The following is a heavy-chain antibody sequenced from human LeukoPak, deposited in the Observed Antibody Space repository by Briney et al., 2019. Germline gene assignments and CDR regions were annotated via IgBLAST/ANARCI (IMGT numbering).Heavy chain of an antibody. CDR1: GGSISSGSYY. D-gene: IGHD6-19*01. J-gene: IGHJ6*03. Sequence: SETLSLTCTVSGGSISSGSYYWSWIRQPAGKGLEWIGRIYTSGSTNYNPSLKSRVTISVDTSKNQFSLKLSSVTAADTAVYYCVRVRVVAGYYYYYMDVWGKGTTVTISS. CDR2: IYTSGST. CDR3: VRVRVVAGYYYYYMDV. V-gene: IGHV4-61*02.